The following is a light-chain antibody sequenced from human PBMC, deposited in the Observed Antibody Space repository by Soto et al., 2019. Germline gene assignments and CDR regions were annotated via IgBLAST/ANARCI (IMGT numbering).Light chain of an antibody. CDR1: QSISSSY. CDR3: QQYGSSPRT. Sequence: EIVLTQSPGTLSLSPGERATLSCRASQSISSSYLAWYQQKPGQAPRLLIYGISSRATGIPDRFSGSGSGTDFTLTISRLEPEDFVVYYCQQYGSSPRTFGQGTRLEIK. V-gene: IGKV3-20*01. CDR2: GIS. J-gene: IGKJ2*02.